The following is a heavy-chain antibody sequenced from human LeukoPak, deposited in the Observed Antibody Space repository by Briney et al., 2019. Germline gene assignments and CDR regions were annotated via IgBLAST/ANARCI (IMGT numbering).Heavy chain of an antibody. Sequence: GGSLRLSCAASGFTFSSYWMHWVRQAPGKGLEWVSIAFSDGRTFYADSVKGRFTISRDSSKNTVFLQMNSLRAEDTAVYYCARGDFDYWGQGTLVTVSS. CDR1: GFTFSSYW. CDR3: ARGDFDY. J-gene: IGHJ4*02. V-gene: IGHV3-53*01. CDR2: AFSDGRT.